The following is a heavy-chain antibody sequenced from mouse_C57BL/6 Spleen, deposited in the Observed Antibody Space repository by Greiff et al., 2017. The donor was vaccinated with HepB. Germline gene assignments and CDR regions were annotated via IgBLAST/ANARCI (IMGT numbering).Heavy chain of an antibody. V-gene: IGHV14-2*01. CDR2: IDPEDGET. J-gene: IGHJ4*01. CDR1: GFNIKDYY. D-gene: IGHD2-4*01. Sequence: VHVKQSGAELVKPGASVKLSCTASGFNIKDYYMHWVKQRPEQGLEWIGRIDPEDGETKYAPKFQGKATITANTSSNTAYLQLSSLTSEDTAVYYCARCYYDYDDYAMDYWGQGTSVTVSS. CDR3: ARCYYDYDDYAMDY.